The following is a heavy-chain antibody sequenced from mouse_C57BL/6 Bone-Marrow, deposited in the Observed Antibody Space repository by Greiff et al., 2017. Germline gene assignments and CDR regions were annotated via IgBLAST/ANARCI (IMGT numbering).Heavy chain of an antibody. CDR2: INPNYGTT. V-gene: IGHV1-39*01. Sequence: EVQRVESGPELVKPGASVKISCKASGYSFTDYNMNWVKQSNGKSLEWIGVINPNYGTTSYNQKFKGKATLTVDQSSSPAYMQLNSLTSEDSAVDYCAEGNYDYDGYYAMDYWGQGTSVTVSA. CDR3: AEGNYDYDGYYAMDY. D-gene: IGHD2-4*01. CDR1: GYSFTDYN. J-gene: IGHJ4*01.